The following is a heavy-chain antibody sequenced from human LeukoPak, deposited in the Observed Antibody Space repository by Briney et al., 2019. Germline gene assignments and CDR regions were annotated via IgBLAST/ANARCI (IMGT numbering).Heavy chain of an antibody. CDR3: ARGPGSSSSWYPDYFDY. CDR2: INHSGST. Sequence: SETLSLTCAVYGGSFSGYYRSWIRQPPGKGLEWIGEINHSGSTNYNPSLKSRVTISVDTSKNQFSLKLSSVTAADTAVYYCARGPGSSSSWYPDYFDYWGQGTLVTVSS. J-gene: IGHJ4*02. V-gene: IGHV4-34*01. D-gene: IGHD6-13*01. CDR1: GGSFSGYY.